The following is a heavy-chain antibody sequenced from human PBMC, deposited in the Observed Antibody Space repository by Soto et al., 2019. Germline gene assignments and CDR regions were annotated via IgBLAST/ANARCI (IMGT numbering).Heavy chain of an antibody. CDR1: GGAISSGDYY. Sequence: QVQLQESGPGLVKPSQTLSLTCPVSGGAISSGDYYCSWIHKPPGKGLEWIGYIYYSGVTYYSPSLKSLLFISVYTSRTQFYLNLASVTAADTVVFYCASQDADFVSGQYFFYYCCHVPLVNVSS. CDR2: IYYSGVT. D-gene: IGHD3-3*01. V-gene: IGHV4-30-4*08. J-gene: IGHJ4*01. CDR3: ASQDADFVSGQYFFYY.